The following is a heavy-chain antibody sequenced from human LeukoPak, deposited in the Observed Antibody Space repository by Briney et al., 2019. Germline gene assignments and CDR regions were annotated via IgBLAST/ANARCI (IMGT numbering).Heavy chain of an antibody. D-gene: IGHD3-22*01. J-gene: IGHJ4*02. CDR1: GFTFSSYG. CDR3: ARSQYYYDSSGYNDY. Sequence: GRSLRLSCAASGFTFSSYGMHWVRQAPGKGLEWVAVIWYDGSNKYYADSVKGRFTISRDNSKNTLYLQMNSLRAEDTAVYYCARSQYYYDSSGYNDYWGQGTLVTVSS. CDR2: IWYDGSNK. V-gene: IGHV3-33*01.